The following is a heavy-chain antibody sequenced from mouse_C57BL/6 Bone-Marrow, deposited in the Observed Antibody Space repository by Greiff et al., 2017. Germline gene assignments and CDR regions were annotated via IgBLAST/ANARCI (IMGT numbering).Heavy chain of an antibody. Sequence: QVQLKQPGAELVKPGASVKMSCKASGYTFTSYWITWVKPRPGQGLEWIGDIYPGSGSTNYNEKFKSKATLTVDTTSSTAYMQLSSLTSADSAVYYCARGDYDLFAYWVQGTLVTVSA. D-gene: IGHD2-4*01. J-gene: IGHJ3*01. CDR2: IYPGSGST. V-gene: IGHV1-55*01. CDR1: GYTFTSYW. CDR3: ARGDYDLFAY.